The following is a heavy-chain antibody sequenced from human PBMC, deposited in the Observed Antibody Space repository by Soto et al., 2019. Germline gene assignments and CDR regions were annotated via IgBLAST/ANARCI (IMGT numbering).Heavy chain of an antibody. CDR1: CGSISSYY. Sequence: SETLSLTCTVSCGSISSYYWSWIRQPAGKGLEWIGRIYTSGSTNYNPSLKSRVTMSVDTSKNQFSLKLSSVTAADTAVYYCARSIAARPGLYYYYYGMDVWGQGTTVTVSS. CDR2: IYTSGST. D-gene: IGHD6-6*01. V-gene: IGHV4-4*07. J-gene: IGHJ6*02. CDR3: ARSIAARPGLYYYYYGMDV.